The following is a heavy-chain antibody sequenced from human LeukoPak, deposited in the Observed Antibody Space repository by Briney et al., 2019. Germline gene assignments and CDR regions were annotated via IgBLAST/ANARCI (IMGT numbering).Heavy chain of an antibody. CDR1: GFTFSNYW. D-gene: IGHD6-13*01. CDR2: IKEDGSEK. V-gene: IGHV3-7*01. CDR3: ASGRQLGH. J-gene: IGHJ4*02. Sequence: QSGGSLRLSCAASGFTFSNYWMSWVRQAPGKGPEWVANIKEDGSEKYYVDSVKGRFTISRDNARNSLYLQMNSLRAEDTAVYYCASGRQLGHWGQGTLVTVSS.